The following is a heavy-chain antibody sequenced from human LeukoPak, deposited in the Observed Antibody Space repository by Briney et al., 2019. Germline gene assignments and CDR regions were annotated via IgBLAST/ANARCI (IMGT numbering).Heavy chain of an antibody. CDR1: GFTFSSYS. J-gene: IGHJ5*01. CDR2: IKQDGSEK. V-gene: IGHV3-7*01. CDR3: ARDARSRYCSGSSCYYDWFDS. Sequence: GGSLRLSCAASGFTFSSYSMNWVRQAPGKGLEWVANIKQDGSEKYYVDSVKGRFTISRDSAKNSLYLQMNSLRAEDTAMYYCARDARSRYCSGSSCYYDWFDSWGQGTLVTVSS. D-gene: IGHD2-2*01.